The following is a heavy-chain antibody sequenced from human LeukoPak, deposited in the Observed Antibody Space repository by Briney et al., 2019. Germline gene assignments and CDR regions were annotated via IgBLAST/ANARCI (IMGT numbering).Heavy chain of an antibody. Sequence: GGSLRLSCAASGFTFSSYGMHWVRQAPGKGLEWVAVISYDGSNKYYADSVKGRFTISRDNAKNTLYLQMNSLRAEDTAVYYCARDFTTVVTPGYFDYWGQGTLVTVSS. J-gene: IGHJ4*02. CDR2: ISYDGSNK. V-gene: IGHV3-30*03. CDR1: GFTFSSYG. CDR3: ARDFTTVVTPGYFDY. D-gene: IGHD4-23*01.